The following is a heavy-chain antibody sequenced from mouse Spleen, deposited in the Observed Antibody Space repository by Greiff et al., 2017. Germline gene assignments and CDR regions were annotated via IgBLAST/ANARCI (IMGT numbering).Heavy chain of an antibody. D-gene: IGHD1-1*01. CDR3: ARGGHYYGSSPHYYAMDY. V-gene: IGHV1-53*01. J-gene: IGHJ4*01. Sequence: QVQLQQPGTELVKPGASVKLSCKASGYTFTSYWMHWVKQRPGQGLEWIGNINPSNGGTNYNEKFKSKATLTVDKSSSTAYMQLSSLTSEDSAVYYCARGGHYYGSSPHYYAMDYWGQGTSVTVSS. CDR1: GYTFTSYW. CDR2: INPSNGGT.